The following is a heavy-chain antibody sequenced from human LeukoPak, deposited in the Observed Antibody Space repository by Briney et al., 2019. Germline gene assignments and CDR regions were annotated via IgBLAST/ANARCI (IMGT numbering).Heavy chain of an antibody. Sequence: GGSLRLSCAASGITFSKYWMLCVRHAPGKGLESVSRINTDGTVTTYADSVKGRFTVSRDNADNTMFLQMNSVRDEDTAVYYCATKQWLAPPPDSWGQGTPVTVSS. V-gene: IGHV3-74*01. CDR3: ATKQWLAPPPDS. CDR2: INTDGTVT. J-gene: IGHJ4*02. CDR1: GITFSKYW. D-gene: IGHD6-19*01.